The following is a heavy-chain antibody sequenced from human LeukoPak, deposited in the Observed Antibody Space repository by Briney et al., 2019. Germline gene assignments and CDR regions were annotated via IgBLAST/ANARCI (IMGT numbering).Heavy chain of an antibody. Sequence: GGSLRLSCAVSGFTFSNEAMGWVRQLRGGGLEWVSTISPGGGTTYYAESMKGRFTISRDNSKSTLYLEMNSLRAEDTAVYYCARHDGGFGPFDYWGQGTLVTVSS. CDR3: ARHDGGFGPFDY. CDR1: GFTFSNEA. J-gene: IGHJ4*02. CDR2: ISPGGGTT. D-gene: IGHD3-10*01. V-gene: IGHV3-23*01.